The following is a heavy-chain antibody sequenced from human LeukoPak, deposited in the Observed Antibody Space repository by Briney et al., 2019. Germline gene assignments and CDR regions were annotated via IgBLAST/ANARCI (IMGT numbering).Heavy chain of an antibody. CDR1: GFTSNTYA. Sequence: GGSLRLSCAASGFTSNTYALHWVRQAPGKGLEWVAVVSYDGGAKYYADSVKGRFTISRDNSKNTVDLQMYSLRAEDSAVYYCARSLGSGWIHLVEYWGQGTLVTVS. V-gene: IGHV3-30*03. CDR3: ARSLGSGWIHLVEY. J-gene: IGHJ4*02. CDR2: VSYDGGAK. D-gene: IGHD6-19*01.